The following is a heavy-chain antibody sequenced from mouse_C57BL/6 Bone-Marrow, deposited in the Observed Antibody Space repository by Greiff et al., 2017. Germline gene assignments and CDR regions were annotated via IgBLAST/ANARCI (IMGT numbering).Heavy chain of an antibody. CDR2: IYPRSGNT. Sequence: VQLQQSGAELARPGASVKLSCKASGYTFTSYGISWVKQRTGQGLEWIGEIYPRSGNTYYNEKFKGKATLTADKSSSTAYIELRSLTSEDSAVYFCARVYYGSREADWGQGTLVTVSA. D-gene: IGHD1-1*01. J-gene: IGHJ3*01. CDR1: GYTFTSYG. V-gene: IGHV1-81*01. CDR3: ARVYYGSREAD.